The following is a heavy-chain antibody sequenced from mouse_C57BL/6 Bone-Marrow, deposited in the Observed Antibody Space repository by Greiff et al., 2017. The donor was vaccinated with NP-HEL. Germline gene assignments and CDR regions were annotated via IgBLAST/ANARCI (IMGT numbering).Heavy chain of an antibody. Sequence: QVQLQQSGAELVRPGASVTLSCKASGYTFTDYEMHWVKQTPVHGLEWIGAIDPETGGTAYNQKFKGKAILTADKSSSTAYMELRSLTSYDSAVYYCTRKPLYAMDYWGQGTSVTVSS. V-gene: IGHV1-15*01. CDR3: TRKPLYAMDY. J-gene: IGHJ4*01. CDR1: GYTFTDYE. CDR2: IDPETGGT.